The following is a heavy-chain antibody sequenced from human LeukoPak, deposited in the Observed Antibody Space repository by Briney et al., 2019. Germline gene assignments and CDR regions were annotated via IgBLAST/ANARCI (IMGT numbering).Heavy chain of an antibody. Sequence: GGSLRLSCVASGFTFSSYAMNWVRQAPGKVLEWVSAISGSGGSTYYADSVKGRFTISRDNSKNTLYLQMNSLRAEDTAVYYCAKDRIAAADYFDYWGQGTQVTVSS. D-gene: IGHD6-13*01. J-gene: IGHJ4*02. CDR1: GFTFSSYA. V-gene: IGHV3-23*01. CDR3: AKDRIAAADYFDY. CDR2: ISGSGGST.